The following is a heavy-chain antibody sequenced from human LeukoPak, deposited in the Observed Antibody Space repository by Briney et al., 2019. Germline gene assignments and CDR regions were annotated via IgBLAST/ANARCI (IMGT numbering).Heavy chain of an antibody. CDR2: IYYSGST. CDR1: GGSISSSRYY. J-gene: IGHJ4*02. D-gene: IGHD3-22*01. Sequence: SETLSLTCTVSGGSISSSRYYWGWIRQPPGKGLEWIGSIYYSGSTYYNPSLKSRVTISVDTSKNQFSLKLSSVTAADTAVYYCARYPTYYYDSSGYYPLYYFDYWGQGTLVTVSS. V-gene: IGHV4-39*01. CDR3: ARYPTYYYDSSGYYPLYYFDY.